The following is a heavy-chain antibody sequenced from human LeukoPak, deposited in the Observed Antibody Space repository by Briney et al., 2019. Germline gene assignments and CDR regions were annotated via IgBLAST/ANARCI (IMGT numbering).Heavy chain of an antibody. D-gene: IGHD6-19*01. Sequence: SETLSLTCTVSGGSISSYYWSWIRQPPGKGLEWIGYIYYSGSTNYNPSLKSRATISVDTSKNQFSLKLSSVTAADTAVYYCARGQQWLVPGDYFDYWGQGTLVTVSS. CDR1: GGSISSYY. V-gene: IGHV4-59*01. CDR2: IYYSGST. J-gene: IGHJ4*02. CDR3: ARGQQWLVPGDYFDY.